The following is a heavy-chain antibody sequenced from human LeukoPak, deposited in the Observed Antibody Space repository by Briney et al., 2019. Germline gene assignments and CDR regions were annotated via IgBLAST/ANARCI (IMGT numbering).Heavy chain of an antibody. Sequence: GASVKVSCKASGYTFTGYYMHWVRQAPGQGLEWMGWINPNSGGTNYAQKFQGRVTMTRDTSISTAYMELSRLRSDDTAVYYCAREMYSSSWGVDYWGQGTLVTVSS. CDR2: INPNSGGT. CDR1: GYTFTGYY. D-gene: IGHD6-13*01. CDR3: AREMYSSSWGVDY. V-gene: IGHV1-2*02. J-gene: IGHJ4*02.